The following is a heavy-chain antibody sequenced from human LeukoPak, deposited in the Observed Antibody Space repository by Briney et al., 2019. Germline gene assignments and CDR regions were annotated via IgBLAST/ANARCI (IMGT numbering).Heavy chain of an antibody. CDR1: GGSISSYY. CDR2: IYYSGST. V-gene: IGHV4-59*12. CDR3: ARDTLWFGETWEFDP. J-gene: IGHJ5*02. Sequence: SETLSLTCTVSGGSISSYYWSWIRQPPGKGLEWIGYIYYSGSTNYNPSLKSRVTISVDTSKNQFSLQLNSVTPEDTAVYYCARDTLWFGETWEFDPWGQGTLVTVSS. D-gene: IGHD3-10*01.